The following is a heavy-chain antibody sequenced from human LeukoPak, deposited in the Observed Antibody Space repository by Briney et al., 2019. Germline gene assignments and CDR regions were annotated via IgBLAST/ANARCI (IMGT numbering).Heavy chain of an antibody. CDR2: TSRSSGA. V-gene: IGHV3-23*01. Sequence: GGSLRLSCVGSGFTFSAYDMQWVRQAPGKGLEWVSGTSRSSGAHYTDSVKGRFTISRDNSKDTLYLQMDSLRAEDTAVYYCARAFSSGWADYWGQGTLVTVSS. J-gene: IGHJ4*02. CDR3: ARAFSSGWADY. CDR1: GFTFSAYD. D-gene: IGHD6-19*01.